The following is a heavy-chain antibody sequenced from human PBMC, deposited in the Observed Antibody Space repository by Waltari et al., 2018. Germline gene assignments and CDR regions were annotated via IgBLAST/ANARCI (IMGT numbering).Heavy chain of an antibody. CDR2: IYYSGST. CDR3: ARAASATMVRGVTIENIDY. V-gene: IGHV4-59*01. J-gene: IGHJ4*02. CDR1: GGSISSYY. Sequence: QVQLQESGPGLVKPSETLSLTCTVSGGSISSYYWSWIRQPPGKGLEWIGYIYYSGSTNYNPSLKSRVTISVDTSKNQFSLKLSSVTAADTAVYYCARAASATMVRGVTIENIDYWGQGTLVTVSS. D-gene: IGHD3-10*01.